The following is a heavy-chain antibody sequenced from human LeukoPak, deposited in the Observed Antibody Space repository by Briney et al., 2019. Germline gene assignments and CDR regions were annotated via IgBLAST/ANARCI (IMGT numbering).Heavy chain of an antibody. V-gene: IGHV4-34*01. J-gene: IGHJ4*02. CDR1: GGSLSGNY. CDR2: INDSGNT. D-gene: IGHD3-10*01. Sequence: SETLSLTCAVSGGSLSGNYWSWIRQSPGKGLEWIGEINDSGNTNYNPSLESRVTISVDTSKNQFSLRLTSVTAADTAVYYCARRRAYYYGSGSYPYWGQGTLVTVSS. CDR3: ARRRAYYYGSGSYPY.